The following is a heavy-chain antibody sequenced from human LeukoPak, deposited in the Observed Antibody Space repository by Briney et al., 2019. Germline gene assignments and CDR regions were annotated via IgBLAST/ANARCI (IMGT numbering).Heavy chain of an antibody. CDR2: IWHDGSNK. D-gene: IGHD4-11*01. CDR3: AKDAQRGFDYRNSLDY. V-gene: IGHV3-33*06. J-gene: IGHJ4*02. Sequence: PGGSQRLSCAASGFTFSHYGMHWVRQAPGKGLEWVAVIWHDGSNKYYTDSVKGRFSISRDNSRNTQYLEMNSLRVEDTAVYYCAKDAQRGFDYRNSLDYWGQGTLVTVSS. CDR1: GFTFSHYG.